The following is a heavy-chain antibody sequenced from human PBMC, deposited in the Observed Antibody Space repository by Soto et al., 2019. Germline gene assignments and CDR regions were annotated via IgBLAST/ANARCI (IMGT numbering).Heavy chain of an antibody. V-gene: IGHV3-23*01. CDR3: VKDLNFDFWSGYSYYAMEI. CDR1: GFTFSSYA. Sequence: EEQLLESGGDLVQPGGSLKLSCAASGFTFSSYAMNWVRQAPGKGLEWVSSINGNGRKTSYADSVRGRFTISSDNSKKTLFLHGNSLRAEDTAVYYCVKDLNFDFWSGYSYYAMEIWGQGTTVTVS. CDR2: INGNGRKT. J-gene: IGHJ6*02. D-gene: IGHD3-3*01.